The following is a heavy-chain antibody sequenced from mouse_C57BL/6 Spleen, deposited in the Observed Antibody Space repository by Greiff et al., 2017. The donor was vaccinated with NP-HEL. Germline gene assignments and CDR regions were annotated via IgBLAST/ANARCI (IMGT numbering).Heavy chain of an antibody. CDR1: GYTFTDYN. Sequence: EVQLQQSGPELVKPGASVKIPCKASGYTFTDYNMDWVKQSHGKSLEWIGDINPNNGGTIYNQKFKGKATLTVAMSSSTAYLELRSLTSEDTAVYYCARYYGSSYWYFDVWGTGTTVTVSS. CDR3: ARYYGSSYWYFDV. D-gene: IGHD1-1*01. J-gene: IGHJ1*03. V-gene: IGHV1-18*01. CDR2: INPNNGGT.